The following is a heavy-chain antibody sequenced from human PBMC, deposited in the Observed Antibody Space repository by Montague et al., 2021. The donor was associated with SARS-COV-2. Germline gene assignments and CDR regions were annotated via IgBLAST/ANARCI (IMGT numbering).Heavy chain of an antibody. CDR1: GFPFSDYY. CDR2: ISSSGTSI. CDR3: ASPPGIRGREY. J-gene: IGHJ4*02. Sequence: SRRLSCAASGFPFSDYYMSLIRQAPGKGLEWISYISSSGTSISYADSVKGRVTISRDNAKKFLYLQMNSLRVDDTAVYYCASPPGIRGREYWGQGILVTVSS. V-gene: IGHV3-11*01. D-gene: IGHD3-10*01.